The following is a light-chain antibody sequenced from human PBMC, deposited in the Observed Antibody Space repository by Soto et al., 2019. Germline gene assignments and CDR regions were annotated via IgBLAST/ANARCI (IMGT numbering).Light chain of an antibody. V-gene: IGLV4-60*02. CDR2: LEGSGSY. CDR1: SGHSSYI. J-gene: IGLJ3*02. CDR3: ETLDSNTQNWV. Sequence: QLVLTQSSSASASLGSSVKLTCTLSSGHSSYIIAWHQQQPGKAPRYLMKLEGSGSYNKGSGVPDRFSGSSSGADRYLTISNLQFEDEADDYCETLDSNTQNWVFGGGTKLTVL.